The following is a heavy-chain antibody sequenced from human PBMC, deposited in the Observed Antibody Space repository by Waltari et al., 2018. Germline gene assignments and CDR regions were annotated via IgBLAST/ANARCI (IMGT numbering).Heavy chain of an antibody. CDR1: GGTFSSYA. J-gene: IGHJ3*02. Sequence: QVQLVQSGAEVKKPGSSVKVSCKASGGTFSSYAISWVRQAPGQGLEWMGGIIPIFGTANYAQKVQGRVTITADESTSTAYMELSSLRSEDTAVYYCARDVTQDSSGYSPGGPRAFDIWGQGTMVTVSS. CDR2: IIPIFGTA. V-gene: IGHV1-69*01. D-gene: IGHD3-22*01. CDR3: ARDVTQDSSGYSPGGPRAFDI.